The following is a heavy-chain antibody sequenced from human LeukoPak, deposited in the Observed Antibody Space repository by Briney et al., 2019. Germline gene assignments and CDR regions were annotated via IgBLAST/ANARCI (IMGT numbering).Heavy chain of an antibody. CDR2: LTGSGGST. V-gene: IGHV3-23*01. Sequence: GGSLRLSCAASGFTFSSSSMSWVRQAPGKGLEWVSALTGSGGSTYYADSVKGRFTISRDNSKKTLFLQMNSLRAEDTAVYYCARELQTDSSGWFEGYYYYYGMDVWGQGTTVTVSS. CDR1: GFTFSSSS. CDR3: ARELQTDSSGWFEGYYYYYGMDV. J-gene: IGHJ6*02. D-gene: IGHD6-19*01.